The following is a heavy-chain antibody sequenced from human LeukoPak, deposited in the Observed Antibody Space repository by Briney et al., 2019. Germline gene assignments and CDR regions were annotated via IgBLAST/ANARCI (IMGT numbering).Heavy chain of an antibody. Sequence: GGSLRLSCAASGFTFSSYAMHWVRQAPGKGLEWVAVISYDGSNKYYADSVKGRFTISRDNSKNTLCLQMNSLRAEDTAVYYCARDPGSPYYDFWSGYPDFGYWGQGTLVTVSS. CDR1: GFTFSSYA. J-gene: IGHJ4*02. D-gene: IGHD3-3*01. CDR2: ISYDGSNK. CDR3: ARDPGSPYYDFWSGYPDFGY. V-gene: IGHV3-30-3*01.